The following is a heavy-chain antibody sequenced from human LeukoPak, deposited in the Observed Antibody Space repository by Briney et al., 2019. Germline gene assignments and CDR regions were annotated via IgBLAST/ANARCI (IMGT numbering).Heavy chain of an antibody. Sequence: GGSLRLSCAASGFTFDDYGMSWVRQAPGKGLEWVSGINWNGGSTGCADSVKGRFPISRDNAKNSLYLQMNSLRAEDTALYYCARAYYDSSGYLTSDYWGQGTLVTVSS. D-gene: IGHD3-22*01. CDR3: ARAYYDSSGYLTSDY. CDR2: INWNGGST. CDR1: GFTFDDYG. V-gene: IGHV3-20*04. J-gene: IGHJ4*02.